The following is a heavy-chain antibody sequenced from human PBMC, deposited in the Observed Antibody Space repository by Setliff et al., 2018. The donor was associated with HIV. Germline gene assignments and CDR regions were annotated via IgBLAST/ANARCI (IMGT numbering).Heavy chain of an antibody. CDR2: IYYSGST. J-gene: IGHJ4*02. CDR3: ASDTYDSRGYFFGY. V-gene: IGHV4-39*07. D-gene: IGHD3-22*01. Sequence: PSETLSLTCTVSGGSFSSSSYYWGWIRQPPGKGLEWIGNIYYSGSTYYNPSLKSRVTISKDTSKNQFSLHLSSVTATDTAVYYCASDTYDSRGYFFGYWGQGTLVTVSS. CDR1: GGSFSSSSYY.